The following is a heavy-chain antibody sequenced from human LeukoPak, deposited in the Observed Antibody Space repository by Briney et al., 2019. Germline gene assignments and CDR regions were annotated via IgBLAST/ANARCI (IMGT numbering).Heavy chain of an antibody. CDR2: INPSDGDT. Sequence: ASLKVSCKSSGYTFTSYYIHWVRQAPGQGLEWMGIINPSDGDTRYPQKFQGRLAMTRDTSTSTVYMELTSLRSEDTAVYYCAIEPGHATYKFDYWGQGTLVTVSS. V-gene: IGHV1-46*01. D-gene: IGHD5-24*01. J-gene: IGHJ4*02. CDR3: AIEPGHATYKFDY. CDR1: GYTFTSYY.